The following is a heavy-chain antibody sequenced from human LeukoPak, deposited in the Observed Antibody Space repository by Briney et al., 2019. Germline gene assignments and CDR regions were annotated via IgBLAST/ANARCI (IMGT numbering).Heavy chain of an antibody. D-gene: IGHD3-22*01. CDR2: IYYSGST. J-gene: IGHJ4*02. CDR1: GGSISSGDYY. V-gene: IGHV4-30-4*08. CDR3: ARVISYYDSSGYYTPFDY. Sequence: SETLSLTCTVSGGSISSGDYYWSWIRQPPGKGLEWIGYIYYSGSTYYNPSLKSRVTISVDTSKNQFSLKLSSVTVADTAVYYCARVISYYDSSGYYTPFDYWGQGTLVTVSS.